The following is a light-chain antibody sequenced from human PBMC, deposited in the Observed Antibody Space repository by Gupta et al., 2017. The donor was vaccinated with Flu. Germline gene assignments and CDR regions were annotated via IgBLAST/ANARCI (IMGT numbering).Light chain of an antibody. CDR1: QSVSSW. CDR2: KAS. V-gene: IGKV1-5*03. CDR3: QQDNSYSWT. Sequence: HSTLSASVGDRVTITCRASQSVSSWLAWYQQKPGKAPKVLIYKASSLESGVPSRFSGSGSGTEFTLTISSLQPDDFATYYCQQDNSYSWTFGQGTKVEIK. J-gene: IGKJ1*01.